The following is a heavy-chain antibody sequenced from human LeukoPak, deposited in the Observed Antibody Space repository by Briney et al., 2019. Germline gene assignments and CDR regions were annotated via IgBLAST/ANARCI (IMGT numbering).Heavy chain of an antibody. D-gene: IGHD3-22*01. J-gene: IGHJ5*02. CDR2: ISSSDSTI. CDR1: GFTFSSYE. V-gene: IGHV3-48*03. Sequence: PGGSLRLSCAASGFTFSSYEMNWVRQAPGKGLEWVSYISSSDSTIYYADSVKGRFTISRDNAKNSLYLQMNSLRAEDTAVYYCAREGLEGYYDSSGYYYMYNWFDPWGQGTLVTVSS. CDR3: AREGLEGYYDSSGYYYMYNWFDP.